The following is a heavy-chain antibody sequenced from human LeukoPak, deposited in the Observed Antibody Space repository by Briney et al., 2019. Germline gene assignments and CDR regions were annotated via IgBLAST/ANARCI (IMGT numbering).Heavy chain of an antibody. Sequence: ASVKVSCKASGYTFTSYDINWVRQATGQGLEWMGWMNPNSGNTGYAQKFQGRVTMTRNTSISTAYMELSSLRSEDTAVYYCARGYQQLVPHYYYYGMDVWGQGTTVTVSS. J-gene: IGHJ6*02. CDR3: ARGYQQLVPHYYYYGMDV. CDR1: GYTFTSYD. V-gene: IGHV1-8*01. D-gene: IGHD6-13*01. CDR2: MNPNSGNT.